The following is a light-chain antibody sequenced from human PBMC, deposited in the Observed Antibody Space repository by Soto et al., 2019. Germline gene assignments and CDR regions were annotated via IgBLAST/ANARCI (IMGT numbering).Light chain of an antibody. J-gene: IGLJ2*01. Sequence: QSALTQPPSVSGSPGQSVTISCTGTSSDIGAYNRVSWYQQPPGTAPKLMIYEVRDRTSGVPDRFSGSKSGNTASLTISGFQAEDEADYYCSSYTSSNTLIFGGGTKLTVL. V-gene: IGLV2-18*02. CDR2: EVR. CDR3: SSYTSSNTLI. CDR1: SSDIGAYNR.